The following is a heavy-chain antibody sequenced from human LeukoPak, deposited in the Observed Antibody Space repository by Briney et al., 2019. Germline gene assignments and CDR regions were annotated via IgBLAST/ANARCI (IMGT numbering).Heavy chain of an antibody. J-gene: IGHJ4*02. CDR1: GGSISSSSYY. V-gene: IGHV4-39*01. Sequence: SETLSLTCTVSGGSISSSSYYWGWIRQPPGKGLEWIGSIYYSGSTYYNPSLKSRITISVDTSKNQFSLKLSSVTAADTAVYYCARTNPGEYYDLCIDYWGQGTLVTVSS. CDR3: ARTNPGEYYDLCIDY. D-gene: IGHD3-3*01. CDR2: IYYSGST.